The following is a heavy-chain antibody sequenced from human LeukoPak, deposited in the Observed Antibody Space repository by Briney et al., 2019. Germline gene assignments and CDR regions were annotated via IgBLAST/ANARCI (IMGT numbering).Heavy chain of an antibody. D-gene: IGHD3-22*01. CDR3: ARENYYYDSSGNFDY. CDR1: GGSISSSNW. Sequence: PSETLSLTCAVSGGSISSSNWWSWVRQPPGKGLEWIGEIYHSGSTNYNPSLKSRVTISVDKSKNQFSLKLSSVTAADTAVYYCARENYYYDSSGNFDYWGQGTLVTVSS. CDR2: IYHSGST. V-gene: IGHV4-4*02. J-gene: IGHJ4*02.